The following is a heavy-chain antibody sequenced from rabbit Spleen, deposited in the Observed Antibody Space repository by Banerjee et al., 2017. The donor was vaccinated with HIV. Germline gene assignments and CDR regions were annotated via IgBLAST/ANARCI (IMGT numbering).Heavy chain of an antibody. CDR3: ARDLVAVIRWNFSL. V-gene: IGHV1S45*01. J-gene: IGHJ4*01. CDR1: GVSLNDKDV. Sequence: QEQLEESGGGLVKPEGSLTLTCKASGVSLNDKDVMCWVRQAPGKGLEWIACINIFTGKSVYASWAKGRFSMSRPSSTTVTLQMTSLTAADTATYLCARDLVAVIRWNFSLWGPGPLVPVS. CDR2: INIFTGKS. D-gene: IGHD1-1*01.